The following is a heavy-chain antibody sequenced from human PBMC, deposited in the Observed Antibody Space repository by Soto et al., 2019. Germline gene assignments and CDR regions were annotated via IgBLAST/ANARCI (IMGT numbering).Heavy chain of an antibody. Sequence: SETLSLTCTVSGGSVSSYYWSCIRQPPGKGLEWIGYIYYRGDTYYNPSLKSRVTISLDTSKNQFSLKLSSVTAADTAVYYCAGRYGYSFDYWGQGTLVTVSS. D-gene: IGHD1-1*01. CDR1: GGSVSSYY. CDR3: AGRYGYSFDY. V-gene: IGHV4-59*08. CDR2: IYYRGDT. J-gene: IGHJ4*02.